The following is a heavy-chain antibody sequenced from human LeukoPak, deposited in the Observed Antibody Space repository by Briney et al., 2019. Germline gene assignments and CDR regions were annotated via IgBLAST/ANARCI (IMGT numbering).Heavy chain of an antibody. CDR3: ARLSYYDSSGYSERFDY. CDR2: IYYSGST. J-gene: IGHJ4*02. Sequence: SETLSLTCTVSGGSISSYYWSWIRQPPGKGLEWIGYIYYSGSTNYNPSLRSRVTISVDTSKNQFSLKLSSVTAADTAVYYCARLSYYDSSGYSERFDYWGQGTLVTVSS. D-gene: IGHD3-22*01. CDR1: GGSISSYY. V-gene: IGHV4-59*08.